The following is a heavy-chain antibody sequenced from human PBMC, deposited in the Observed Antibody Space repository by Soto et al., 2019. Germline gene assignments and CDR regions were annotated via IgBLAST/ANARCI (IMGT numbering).Heavy chain of an antibody. Sequence: EVQLVQSGAEVKKPGESLKISCKGSGYSFTSYWIGWVRQMPGKGLEWMGIIYPGDSDTRYSPSFQGQVTISAAKSISTAYLQWSSLKASDTAMYYCARSITSYDFWSGPLYYYYYGMDFWGQGTTVTVSS. CDR3: ARSITSYDFWSGPLYYYYYGMDF. V-gene: IGHV5-51*01. CDR1: GYSFTSYW. D-gene: IGHD3-3*01. CDR2: IYPGDSDT. J-gene: IGHJ6*02.